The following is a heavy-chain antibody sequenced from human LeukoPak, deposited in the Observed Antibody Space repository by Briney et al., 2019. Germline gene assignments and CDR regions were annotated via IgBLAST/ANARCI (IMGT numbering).Heavy chain of an antibody. CDR2: ISGSGGST. Sequence: PGGSLRLSCAASGFTFSSYAMSWVRHAPGKGLEWVSAISGSGGSTYYADSAKGRFTISRDNSKNPLYLQMNSLRAEDTAVYYCAKEGPVWSGYPHYFDYGGQETLVTVSS. D-gene: IGHD3-3*01. J-gene: IGHJ4*02. V-gene: IGHV3-23*01. CDR3: AKEGPVWSGYPHYFDY. CDR1: GFTFSSYA.